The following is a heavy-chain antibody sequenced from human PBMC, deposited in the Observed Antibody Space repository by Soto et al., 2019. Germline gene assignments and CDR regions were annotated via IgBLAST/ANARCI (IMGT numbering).Heavy chain of an antibody. D-gene: IGHD3-22*01. V-gene: IGHV3-30*03. J-gene: IGHJ4*02. CDR2: ISYDGNNK. CDR1: EFTFSSYG. CDR3: ARDTYYHDSSGYYVFDY. Sequence: QVQLVESGGDVVQPGRSLTLSCAASEFTFSSYGIHWVRQAPGKGLEWVAIISYDGNNKQYADSVKGRFTISRDNSKSTVHLQMNSLRVEDTAVYYCARDTYYHDSSGYYVFDYWGQGTLVTVSS.